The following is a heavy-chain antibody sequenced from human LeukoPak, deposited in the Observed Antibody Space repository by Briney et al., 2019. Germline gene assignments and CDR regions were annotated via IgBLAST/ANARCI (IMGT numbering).Heavy chain of an antibody. CDR2: ISSSSSTI. D-gene: IGHD2-2*01. J-gene: IGHJ6*02. V-gene: IGHV3-48*01. Sequence: GGSLRLSCAASGFTFSSYSMNWVRQAPGKGLEWVSYISSSSSTIYYADSVKGRFTISRGNAKNSLYLQMNSLRAEDTAVYYCAREDIVVVPAMGYYYYGMDVWGQGTTVTVSS. CDR1: GFTFSSYS. CDR3: AREDIVVVPAMGYYYYGMDV.